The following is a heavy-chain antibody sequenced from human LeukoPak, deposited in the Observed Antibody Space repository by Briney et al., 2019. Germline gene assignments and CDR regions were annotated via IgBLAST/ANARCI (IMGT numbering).Heavy chain of an antibody. V-gene: IGHV4-4*07. CDR1: GDSFSSYQ. J-gene: IGHJ6*03. CDR3: TRAASGDAVDYYGSGRRFYSYYMDV. Sequence: PSETLSLTCIVSGDSFSSYQWSWVRQPAGKGLGWIGRISASGTTNSNPALKSRVTMSVDSSKKQFSLTLSYVTAADTAVYYCTRAASGDAVDYYGSGRRFYSYYMDVWGKGTTVTISS. D-gene: IGHD3-10*01. CDR2: ISASGTT.